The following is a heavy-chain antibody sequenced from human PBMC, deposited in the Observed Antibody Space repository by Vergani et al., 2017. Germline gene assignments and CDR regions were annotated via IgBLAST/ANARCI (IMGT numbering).Heavy chain of an antibody. CDR1: GYSFTSYW. V-gene: IGHV5-10-1*03. CDR2: IDPSDSYT. Sequence: EVQLVQSGAEVKKPGASLRISCKGSGYSFTSYWISWVRQLPGNGLEWMGRIDPSDSYTNYSPSFQGHVTISADKSISTAYLQWSSLKASDTAMYYCARTYYYDSSGYPYLDYWGQGTLVTVSS. J-gene: IGHJ4*02. CDR3: ARTYYYDSSGYPYLDY. D-gene: IGHD3-22*01.